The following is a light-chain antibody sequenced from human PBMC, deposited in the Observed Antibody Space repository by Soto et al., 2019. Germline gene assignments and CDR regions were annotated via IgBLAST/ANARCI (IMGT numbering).Light chain of an antibody. CDR2: EAS. J-gene: IGKJ1*01. CDR3: LQDFKYPRT. Sequence: AILMTQSPSSLSASVGDRVTITCRASQGIRNDLAWYQQKPGKAPKLLIYEASTLQSGVPSRFSGSYSGTDFTLTIGSLQPEDFATYYSLQDFKYPRTFGQGTKVDSK. V-gene: IGKV1-6*01. CDR1: QGIRND.